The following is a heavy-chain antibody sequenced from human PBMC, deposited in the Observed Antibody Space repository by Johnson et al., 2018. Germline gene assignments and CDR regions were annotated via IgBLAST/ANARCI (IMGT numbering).Heavy chain of an antibody. CDR3: ARDHDSAFDY. Sequence: VQLQESGGGLVQPGGSLRLSCAASGFTFSSYSMNWVRQAPGKGLEWVSYISSSSTMIYYADSVKGRFTISRDNAKNSLFLQMNGLRDEDTAVYYCARDHDSAFDYWGQGTLVTVSS. V-gene: IGHV3-48*02. CDR2: ISSSSTMI. J-gene: IGHJ4*02. CDR1: GFTFSSYS. D-gene: IGHD3-16*01.